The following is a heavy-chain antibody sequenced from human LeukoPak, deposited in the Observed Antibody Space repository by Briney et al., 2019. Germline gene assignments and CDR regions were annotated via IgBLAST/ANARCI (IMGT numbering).Heavy chain of an antibody. Sequence: GGSLRLSCAASGFTFSSYAMHWVRQAPGKGLEWVAVISYDGSNKYYADSVKGRFTISRDNSKNTLYLQMNSLRAEDTAVYYCAKGRGYSGYDSGAFDIWGQGTMVTVSS. J-gene: IGHJ3*02. CDR3: AKGRGYSGYDSGAFDI. CDR1: GFTFSSYA. D-gene: IGHD5-12*01. CDR2: ISYDGSNK. V-gene: IGHV3-30-3*01.